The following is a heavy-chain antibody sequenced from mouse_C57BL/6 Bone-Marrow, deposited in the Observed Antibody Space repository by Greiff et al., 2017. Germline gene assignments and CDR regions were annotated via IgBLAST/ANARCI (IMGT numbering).Heavy chain of an antibody. CDR1: GYTFTNYW. D-gene: IGHD2-4*01. CDR3: ARSYDYDDYTMDY. CDR2: MHPNGGSP. V-gene: IGHV1-64*01. J-gene: IGHJ4*01. Sequence: VQLQQPGAELVKPGASVKLSCKASGYTFTNYWMHWVKQRPGQGLEWIGMMHPNGGSPDYNEQFKSEATLSVDKSSRTAYRELSSLTSEDSAVYYCARSYDYDDYTMDYWGQGTSVTVSS.